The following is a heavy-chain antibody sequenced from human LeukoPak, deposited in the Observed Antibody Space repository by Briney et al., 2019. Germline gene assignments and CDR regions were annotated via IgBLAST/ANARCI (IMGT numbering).Heavy chain of an antibody. CDR1: GFTFSSYW. D-gene: IGHD2-2*01. CDR2: INSDGSST. CDR3: ARGILPAAQYYYYYYYMDV. J-gene: IGHJ6*03. Sequence: GGSLRLSCAASGFTFSSYWMHWVRQAPGKGLVWVSRINSDGSSTSYADSVKGRFTISRDNAKNTLYLQMNSLRSEDTAVYYCARGILPAAQYYYYYYYMDVWGKGTTVTVSS. V-gene: IGHV3-74*01.